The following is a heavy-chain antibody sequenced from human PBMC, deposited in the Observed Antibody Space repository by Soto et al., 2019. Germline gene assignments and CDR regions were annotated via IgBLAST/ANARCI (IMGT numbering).Heavy chain of an antibody. CDR1: GGSISSYY. CDR2: IYYSGST. V-gene: IGHV4-59*08. Sequence: SETLSLTCTVSGGSISSYYWSWIRQPPGKGLEWVGYIYYSGSTNYNPYLKSRVTISVDTSKNQFSLKLSSVTAADTAVYYCARLKGYGDPYYFDYWGQGTLVTVSS. CDR3: ARLKGYGDPYYFDY. J-gene: IGHJ4*02. D-gene: IGHD4-17*01.